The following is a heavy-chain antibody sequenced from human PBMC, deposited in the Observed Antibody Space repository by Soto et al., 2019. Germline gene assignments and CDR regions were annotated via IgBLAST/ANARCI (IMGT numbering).Heavy chain of an antibody. CDR2: IYYSGST. CDR3: ARDRDYGGNSGGYNWFDP. V-gene: IGHV4-61*01. Sequence: PSETLSLTCTVSGGSVSSGSYYWSWMRQPPGKGLEWIGYIYYSGSTNYNPSLKSRVTISVDTSKDQFTLKLSSVTAADTAVYYCARDRDYGGNSGGYNWFDPWGQGTLVTVSS. CDR1: GGSVSSGSYY. D-gene: IGHD4-17*01. J-gene: IGHJ5*02.